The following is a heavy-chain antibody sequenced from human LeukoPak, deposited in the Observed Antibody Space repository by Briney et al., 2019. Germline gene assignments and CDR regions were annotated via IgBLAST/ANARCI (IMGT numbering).Heavy chain of an antibody. CDR2: SYYSGST. Sequence: SETLSLTCSVSGGSITSGRYYWTWIRQYPEKGLEWVGYSYYSGSTHYKPSLKSRATISLDKSKNQFSLNLTSATAADTAIYYCARATYDLLTGYYLDSWGQGTLVTVSS. CDR3: ARATYDLLTGYYLDS. D-gene: IGHD3-9*01. J-gene: IGHJ4*02. V-gene: IGHV4-31*03. CDR1: GGSITSGRYY.